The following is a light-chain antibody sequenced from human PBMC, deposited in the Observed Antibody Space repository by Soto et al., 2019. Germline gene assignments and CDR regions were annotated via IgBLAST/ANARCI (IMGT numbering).Light chain of an antibody. CDR1: SSDVGAYNY. Sequence: QSALAQPASVSGSPGQSITISCTGTSSDVGAYNYVSWYQQHPGKAPKLVIYEVNNRPSGISNRFSGFKSGNTASLTISGLQAADEADYFCSSYTTSITLVFGTGTKGTVL. CDR2: EVN. CDR3: SSYTTSITLV. V-gene: IGLV2-14*01. J-gene: IGLJ1*01.